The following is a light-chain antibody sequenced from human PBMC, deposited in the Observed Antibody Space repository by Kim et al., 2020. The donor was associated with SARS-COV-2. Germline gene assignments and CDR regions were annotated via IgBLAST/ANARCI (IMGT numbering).Light chain of an antibody. CDR3: NSRGSNDNVL. J-gene: IGLJ2*01. Sequence: SSELTQDPAVSVALGQTVRITCQGDSLRSYYATWYQQKPGQAPIVVIYGKNNRPSGIPDRFSGSRSGDTASLTITGPQAGDEAAYYCNSRGSNDNVLFGG. CDR1: SLRSYY. CDR2: GKN. V-gene: IGLV3-19*01.